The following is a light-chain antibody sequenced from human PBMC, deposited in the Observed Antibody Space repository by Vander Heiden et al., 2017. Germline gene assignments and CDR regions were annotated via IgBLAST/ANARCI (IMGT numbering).Light chain of an antibody. CDR1: QSVSSN. J-gene: IGKJ4*01. CDR3: QQYNAWPPLS. V-gene: IGKV3D-15*01. Sequence: EIVMTQSPATLSLPPGETATLSCRASQSVSSNLAWYQQKPGQAPRLLIYGASTRATGIPARFSGSGSGTEFTLTISSLQSEDFAGYYCQQYNAWPPLSFGGGTTVEIK. CDR2: GAS.